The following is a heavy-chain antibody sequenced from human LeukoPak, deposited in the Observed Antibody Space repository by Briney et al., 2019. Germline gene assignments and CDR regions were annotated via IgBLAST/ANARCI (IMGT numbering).Heavy chain of an antibody. CDR2: TGGSGRSA. CDR3: VKDAPLATAGFDP. J-gene: IGHJ5*02. CDR1: GFTFSAYA. Sequence: GGSLRLSCAASGFTFSAYAMHWVRQAPGKGLKWVSVTGGSGRSAYYADSVKGRFTISRDFSKNTIYLQMNSLRGEDTALYYCVKDAPLATAGFDPWGQGTLVTVSS. V-gene: IGHV3-23*01.